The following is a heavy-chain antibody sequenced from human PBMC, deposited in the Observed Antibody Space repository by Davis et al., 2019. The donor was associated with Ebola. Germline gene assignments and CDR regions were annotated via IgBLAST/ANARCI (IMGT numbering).Heavy chain of an antibody. Sequence: GESLKISCAASGFTVSSNYMSWFRQAPGKGLEWVGFIRSKAYGGTTEYAASVKGRFTISRDDSKSIAYLQMNSLKTEDTAVYYCTRGHSSGWWWGYYYMDVWGKGTTVTVSS. J-gene: IGHJ6*03. D-gene: IGHD6-19*01. CDR2: IRSKAYGGTT. V-gene: IGHV3-49*03. CDR3: TRGHSSGWWWGYYYMDV. CDR1: GFTVSSNY.